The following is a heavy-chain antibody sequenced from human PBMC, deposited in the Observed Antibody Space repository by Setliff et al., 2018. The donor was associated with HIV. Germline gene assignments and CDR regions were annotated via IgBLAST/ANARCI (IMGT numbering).Heavy chain of an antibody. J-gene: IGHJ4*02. CDR2: IYYTGST. V-gene: IGHV4-39*02. Sequence: ASETLSLTCTVFGGSISSSSYYWGWIRQPPGKGLEWIGTIYYTGSTYYNPSLKSRVTISVDTSKNQFSLKLSSVTAADTAVYYCAKEARGIPTTGTGYWGQGALVTVSS. CDR3: AKEARGIPTTGTGY. CDR1: GGSISSSSYY. D-gene: IGHD6-13*01.